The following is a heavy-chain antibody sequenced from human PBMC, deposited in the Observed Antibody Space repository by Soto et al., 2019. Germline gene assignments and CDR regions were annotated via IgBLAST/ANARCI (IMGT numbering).Heavy chain of an antibody. CDR3: AGGVVVVVADTFYYYYGMDV. J-gene: IGHJ6*02. CDR1: GGSISSGGYY. D-gene: IGHD2-15*01. Sequence: QVQLQESGPGLVKPSQTLSLTCTVSGGSISSGGYYWSWIRQHPGKGLEWIGYIYYSGSTYYNPSLKSGVTISVDTSKNPFSLKLSSVTAADTAVYYCAGGVVVVVADTFYYYYGMDVWGQGTTVTVSS. CDR2: IYYSGST. V-gene: IGHV4-31*03.